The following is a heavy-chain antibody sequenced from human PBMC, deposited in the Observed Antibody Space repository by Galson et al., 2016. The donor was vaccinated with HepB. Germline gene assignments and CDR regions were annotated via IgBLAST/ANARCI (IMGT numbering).Heavy chain of an antibody. V-gene: IGHV3-9*01. CDR2: IYWSSTRI. CDR3: GKDLLAGGMDV. D-gene: IGHD6-19*01. CDR1: GFTFNTCG. J-gene: IGHJ6*02. Sequence: SLRLSCAASGFTFNTCGMHWVRQAPGKGLEWVSGIYWSSTRIDYADSVKGRFTISRDNAKNFLYLQMNSLRAEDTAVYYCGKDLLAGGMDVWGQGTTVTVSS.